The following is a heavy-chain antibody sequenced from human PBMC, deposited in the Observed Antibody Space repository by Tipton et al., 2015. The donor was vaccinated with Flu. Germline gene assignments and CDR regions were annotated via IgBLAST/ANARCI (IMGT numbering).Heavy chain of an antibody. V-gene: IGHV4-39*07. D-gene: IGHD5-12*01. Sequence: TLSLTCTVSGGSISSSSYYWGWIRQPPGKGLEWIGSIYYSGSTYYNPSLKSRVTISVDTSKNQFSLKLSSVTAEDTAVYYCARDPVVTIDVPDCWGRGTLVTVSS. CDR1: GGSISSSSYY. CDR3: ARDPVVTIDVPDC. CDR2: IYYSGST. J-gene: IGHJ4*02.